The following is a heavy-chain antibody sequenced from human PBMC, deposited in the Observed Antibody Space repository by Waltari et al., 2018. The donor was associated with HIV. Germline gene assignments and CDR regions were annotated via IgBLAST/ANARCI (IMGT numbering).Heavy chain of an antibody. J-gene: IGHJ6*02. CDR2: LNPNRGGT. Sequence: QVQLVQSGAEVKKPGASVKVSCNASGYTFTGYYMHWGRPAPVQGLDWMGWLNPNRGGTNYAQKFQGRVTMTRDTSISTAYMELSRLRSDDTAVHYCARVAPAPPGIAEEGGYYYYGMDVWGQGTTVTVSS. V-gene: IGHV1-2*02. CDR1: GYTFTGYY. CDR3: ARVAPAPPGIAEEGGYYYYGMDV. D-gene: IGHD6-13*01.